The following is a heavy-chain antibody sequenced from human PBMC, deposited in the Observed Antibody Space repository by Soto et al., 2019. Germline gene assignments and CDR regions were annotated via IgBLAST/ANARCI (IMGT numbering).Heavy chain of an antibody. Sequence: GGSLRLSCSVSGITFRNYAMHWVRQAPGRGLEYVSGITSDGDNTWHADSVKDRFTISRDNSDDTLYLQMSSLRVEDTAKYYCVKGNQLLRYYFEFWGLGTLVTVSS. J-gene: IGHJ4*01. V-gene: IGHV3-64D*08. CDR2: ITSDGDNT. CDR3: VKGNQLLRYYFEF. D-gene: IGHD2-15*01. CDR1: GITFRNYA.